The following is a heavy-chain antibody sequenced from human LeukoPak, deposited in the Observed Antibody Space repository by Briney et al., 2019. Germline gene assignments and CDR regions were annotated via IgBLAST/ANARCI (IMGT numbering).Heavy chain of an antibody. CDR2: INPNSGGT. D-gene: IGHD2-15*01. J-gene: IGHJ4*02. CDR1: GYTFTGYY. CDR3: ARALKCRPAAEIDY. Sequence: ASVKVSCKASGYTFTGYYMHWVRQAPGQGLEWMGWINPNSGGTNYAQKFQGRVTMTRDTSISTAYMELSRLRSDDTAVYYCARALKCRPAAEIDYWGQGTLVTVSS. V-gene: IGHV1-2*02.